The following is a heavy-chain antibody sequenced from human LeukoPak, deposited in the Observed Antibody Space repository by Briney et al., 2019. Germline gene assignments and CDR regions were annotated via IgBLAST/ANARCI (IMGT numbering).Heavy chain of an antibody. CDR1: GYTFTSYA. D-gene: IGHD2-2*01. CDR2: INAGNGNT. Sequence: ASVKVSCKASGYTFTSYAMHWVRQAPGQRLEWMGWINAGNGNTKYSQKFQGRVTITRDTSASTAYVELSSLRSEDTAVYYCARYCSSTSCYRFAFDIWGQGTMVTVSS. V-gene: IGHV1-3*01. J-gene: IGHJ3*02. CDR3: ARYCSSTSCYRFAFDI.